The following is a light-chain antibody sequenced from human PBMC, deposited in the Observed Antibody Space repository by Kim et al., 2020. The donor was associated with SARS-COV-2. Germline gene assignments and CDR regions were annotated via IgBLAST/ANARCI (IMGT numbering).Light chain of an antibody. CDR3: CSYAGSYSLV. J-gene: IGLJ3*02. CDR1: SSDVGGYNY. Sequence: GQSVTISCAGTSSDVGGYNYVSWYQQHPGKAPKLLIYEVSKRPSGVPDRFSGSKSGNTASLTISGLQAEDEADYYCCSYAGSYSLVFGEGTQLTVL. CDR2: EVS. V-gene: IGLV2-11*01.